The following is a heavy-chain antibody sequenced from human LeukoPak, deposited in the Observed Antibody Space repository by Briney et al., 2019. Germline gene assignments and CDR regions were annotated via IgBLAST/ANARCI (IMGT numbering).Heavy chain of an antibody. J-gene: IGHJ4*02. Sequence: SDTLSLTCSVSGGTIISTSYCWVWIRQPPGKGLEWIGSIYSSGTTIYNASIESRVTILVDTSKNQFSLHLSSVTAADTAVYYCVADPIYFDYRGQGMLVTVSS. CDR1: GGTIISTSYC. V-gene: IGHV4-39*07. D-gene: IGHD2-21*01. CDR3: VADPIYFDY. CDR2: IYSSGTT.